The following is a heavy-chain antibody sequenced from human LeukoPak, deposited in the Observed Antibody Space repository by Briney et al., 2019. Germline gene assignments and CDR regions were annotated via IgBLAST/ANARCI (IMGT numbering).Heavy chain of an antibody. Sequence: GGPLNLSCAPSGFPFSSYWMSGFPKPPGKGLEGLANKKQNESEKYYVDSVKGRFTISRDNAKNSLYLQMNSLRAEDTAVYYCARDLRYGDQPGGPYYYYGMDVWGQGTTVTVSS. D-gene: IGHD4-17*01. V-gene: IGHV3-7*01. CDR1: GFPFSSYW. CDR2: KKQNESEK. CDR3: ARDLRYGDQPGGPYYYYGMDV. J-gene: IGHJ6*02.